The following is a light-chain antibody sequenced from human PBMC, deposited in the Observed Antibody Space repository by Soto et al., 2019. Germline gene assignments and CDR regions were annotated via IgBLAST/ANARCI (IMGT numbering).Light chain of an antibody. V-gene: IGLV2-14*01. J-gene: IGLJ2*01. CDR3: SSYTSSNTLEV. CDR2: EVS. Sequence: QSALIQPASVSGSPGQSITISCTGTSSDVGGSNYVSWYQHHPHRAPKLLIYEVSYRPSGVSNRFSVSKSGNIASLTISGLQAEDEADYYCSSYTSSNTLEVFGSGTKLTVL. CDR1: SSDVGGSNY.